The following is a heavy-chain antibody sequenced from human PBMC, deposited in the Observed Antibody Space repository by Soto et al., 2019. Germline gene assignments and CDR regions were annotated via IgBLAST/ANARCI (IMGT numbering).Heavy chain of an antibody. Sequence: SETLSLTCTVSGGSVSRGGSYWSWIRQHPGKGLEWIGYIYDSGTTYYNPSLKSRAIISIDTSKGQFSLKLSSVTAADTAVYYCARGTGYCTNGVCHLNGMDVWGQGTRVTVSS. D-gene: IGHD2-8*01. CDR3: ARGTGYCTNGVCHLNGMDV. CDR1: GGSVSRGGSY. J-gene: IGHJ6*02. V-gene: IGHV4-31*03. CDR2: IYDSGTT.